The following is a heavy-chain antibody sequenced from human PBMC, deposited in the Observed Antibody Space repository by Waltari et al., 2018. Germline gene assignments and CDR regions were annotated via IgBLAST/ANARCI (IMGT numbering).Heavy chain of an antibody. CDR1: GFTFSSYG. CDR3: AILVGATDY. V-gene: IGHV3-33*08. CDR2: IWYDGSNK. J-gene: IGHJ4*02. D-gene: IGHD1-26*01. Sequence: QVQLVESGGGVVQPGRSLRLSCAASGFTFSSYGMHWVRQAPGKGLEWVAVIWYDGSNKYYADSVKGRFTISRDNSENTLYLQMNSLRAEDTAMYYCAILVGATDYWGQGTLVTVSS.